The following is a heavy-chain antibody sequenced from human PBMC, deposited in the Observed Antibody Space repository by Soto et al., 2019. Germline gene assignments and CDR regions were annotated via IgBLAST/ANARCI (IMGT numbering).Heavy chain of an antibody. V-gene: IGHV3-9*01. Sequence: GGSLRLSCAASGFTFDDYAMHWVRQVPGKGLERVSGINWNSGSIGYGDSVKGRFAISRDNAKNSLHLQMNSLSAEDTAFYYCVKDESINWYSGHFRHWGQGTLVTVSS. CDR3: VKDESINWYSGHFRH. J-gene: IGHJ1*01. D-gene: IGHD6-13*01. CDR1: GFTFDDYA. CDR2: INWNSGSI.